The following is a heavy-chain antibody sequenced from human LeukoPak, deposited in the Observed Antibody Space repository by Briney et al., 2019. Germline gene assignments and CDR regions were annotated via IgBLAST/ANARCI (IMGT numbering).Heavy chain of an antibody. D-gene: IGHD3-10*01. Sequence: GGSLRLSCSAARLKFSGYAMSWVRQAPRKGLEWVSVISGSGGSTFYADAVKGRFTISRDNSKNTLFLQMHSLSVEDTAVYFCAKGPLSFGELTVKYLQDWGQGTLVTVSS. CDR3: AKGPLSFGELTVKYLQD. V-gene: IGHV3-23*01. CDR2: ISGSGGST. CDR1: RLKFSGYA. J-gene: IGHJ1*01.